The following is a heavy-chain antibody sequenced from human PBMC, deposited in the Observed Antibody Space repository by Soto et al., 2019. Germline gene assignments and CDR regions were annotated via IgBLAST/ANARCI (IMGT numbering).Heavy chain of an antibody. Sequence: QLQLQESGPGLVKPSETLSLTCTVSGGSISSSSYYWGWIRQPPGKGLEWIGSIYYSGSTYYNPSLKSRVTISVDTSKNQCSLKLSSVTAADTAVYYCARYYGSGSYFYFDYWGQGTLVTVSS. V-gene: IGHV4-39*01. CDR2: IYYSGST. CDR1: GGSISSSSYY. D-gene: IGHD3-10*01. CDR3: ARYYGSGSYFYFDY. J-gene: IGHJ4*02.